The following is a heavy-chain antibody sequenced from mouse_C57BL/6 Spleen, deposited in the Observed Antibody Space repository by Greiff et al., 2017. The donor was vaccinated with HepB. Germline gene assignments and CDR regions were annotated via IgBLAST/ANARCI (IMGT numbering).Heavy chain of an antibody. CDR2: INPNNGGT. V-gene: IGHV1-18*01. Sequence: EVQLQQSGPELVKPGASVKIPCKASGYTFTDYNMDWVKQSHGKSLERIGDINPNNGGTIYNQKFKGKATLTVDKSSSTAYMELRSLTSEDTAVYDCERGNYYGMDYYAMDYWGQGTSVTVSS. J-gene: IGHJ4*01. CDR3: ERGNYYGMDYYAMDY. CDR1: GYTFTDYN. D-gene: IGHD1-1*01.